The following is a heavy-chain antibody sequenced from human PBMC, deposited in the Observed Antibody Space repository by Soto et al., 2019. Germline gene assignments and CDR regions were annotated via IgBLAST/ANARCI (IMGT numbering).Heavy chain of an antibody. CDR3: AIRDYFGSGSYLFDY. Sequence: GGSLRVSCAASGITFSSYGMHWVRQAPGRGLEWVALIWYDGNDKSYADSVKGRFTISRDNSKNTLYLQMNRLRADDTAVYYCAIRDYFGSGSYLFDYWGQGTLVTVSS. CDR1: GITFSSYG. CDR2: IWYDGNDK. V-gene: IGHV3-33*01. J-gene: IGHJ4*02. D-gene: IGHD3-10*01.